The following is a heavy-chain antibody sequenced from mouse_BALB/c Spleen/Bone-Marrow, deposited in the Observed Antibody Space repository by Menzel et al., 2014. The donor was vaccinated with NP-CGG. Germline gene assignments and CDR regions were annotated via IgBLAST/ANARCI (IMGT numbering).Heavy chain of an antibody. Sequence: VQLKHSGAEIVRPGALVEVSCKASGFNIKDYYMQWVKQRPEQGLEWIGWIDPENGNTIYDSKFQGKASITADTSSNTAYLQLSSLTSEDTAVYYCARGDGYAMDYWGQGTSVTVSS. J-gene: IGHJ4*01. V-gene: IGHV14-1*02. CDR1: GFNIKDYY. CDR2: IDPENGNT. CDR3: ARGDGYAMDY.